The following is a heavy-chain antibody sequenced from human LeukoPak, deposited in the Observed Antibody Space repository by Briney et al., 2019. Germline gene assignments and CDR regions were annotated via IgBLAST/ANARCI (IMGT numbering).Heavy chain of an antibody. J-gene: IGHJ5*02. CDR2: IIPIFGTA. CDR3: ARAEGYYDFWSGHNWFDP. V-gene: IGHV1-69*01. D-gene: IGHD3-3*01. CDR1: GRTFSSYA. Sequence: ASVKVSCKASGRTFSSYAISWVRQAPGHWFEWMGVIIPIFGTANYAQKFQGRVTMTADESTSTAYMELSSLRSEDTAVYYCARAEGYYDFWSGHNWFDPWGQGTLVTVSS.